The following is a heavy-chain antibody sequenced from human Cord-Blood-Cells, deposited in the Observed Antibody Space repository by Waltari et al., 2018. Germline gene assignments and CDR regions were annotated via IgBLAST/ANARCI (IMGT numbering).Heavy chain of an antibody. V-gene: IGHV3-23*01. Sequence: EVQLLESGGGLVQPGGSLRLSCAASGFTFSSYAMSWVRPAPGKGLEWVSAISGSGGSTYYADSVKGRFTISRDNSKNTLYLQMNSLRAEDTAVYYCAKSALLGYCSGGSCYSEVVEYFQHWGQGTLVTVSS. CDR1: GFTFSSYA. CDR3: AKSALLGYCSGGSCYSEVVEYFQH. D-gene: IGHD2-15*01. J-gene: IGHJ1*01. CDR2: ISGSGGST.